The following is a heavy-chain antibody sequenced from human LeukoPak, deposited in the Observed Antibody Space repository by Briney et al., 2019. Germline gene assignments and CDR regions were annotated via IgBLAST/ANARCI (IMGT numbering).Heavy chain of an antibody. J-gene: IGHJ6*03. D-gene: IGHD3-3*01. V-gene: IGHV4-4*09. CDR3: ARTLYDFWSGPAYYYYMDV. CDR2: IYTSGST. CDR1: GGSISSYY. Sequence: SETLSLTCTVSGGSISSYYWSWIPQPPGKGLEWIGYIYTSGSTNYNPSLKSRVTISVDTSKNQFSLKLSSVTAADTAVYYCARTLYDFWSGPAYYYYMDVWGKGTTVTVSS.